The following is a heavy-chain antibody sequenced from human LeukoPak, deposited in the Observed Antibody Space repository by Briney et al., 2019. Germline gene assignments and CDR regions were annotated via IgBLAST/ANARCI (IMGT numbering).Heavy chain of an antibody. Sequence: GGSLRLSCSASGFTFNAYGMGWVRQAPGKGLEWVSVVSGDGGTTYYADSVRGRFTISRDNSKNTLYMQINSLGDEDTAVYYCAKRESYSGEFDYWGQGTLVTVPS. D-gene: IGHD1-26*01. CDR1: GFTFNAYG. CDR3: AKRESYSGEFDY. CDR2: VSGDGGTT. J-gene: IGHJ4*02. V-gene: IGHV3-23*01.